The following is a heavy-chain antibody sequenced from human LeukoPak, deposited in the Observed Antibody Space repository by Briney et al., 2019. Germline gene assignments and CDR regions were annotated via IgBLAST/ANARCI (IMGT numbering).Heavy chain of an antibody. CDR2: IYYSGST. J-gene: IGHJ4*02. V-gene: IGHV4-39*07. CDR1: GGSMSSGSSY. CDR3: ARYDWAKYFDY. D-gene: IGHD3-16*01. Sequence: SETLSLTCTVSGGSMSSGSSYWGWIRQPPGKGLEWIGTIYYSGSTYYNPSLKSRVTMSVDTSKNQFSLKLTSVTAADTAVYYCARYDWAKYFDYWGQGTLVTVSS.